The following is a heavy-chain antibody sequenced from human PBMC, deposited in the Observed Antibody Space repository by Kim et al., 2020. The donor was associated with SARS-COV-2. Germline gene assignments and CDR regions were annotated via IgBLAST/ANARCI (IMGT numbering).Heavy chain of an antibody. CDR1: GFTFSSRA. V-gene: IGHV3-23*01. Sequence: GWSLRLSCAASGFTFSSRAMGWVRQAPGKGLEWVSSISGSGINTYYADSVKGRFTVSRDNSKNTLYLQVNSLRAEDTALYYCATGGGYDRPNWFDPWGLGPLVTLPT. D-gene: IGHD5-12*01. CDR3: ATGGGYDRPNWFDP. CDR2: ISGSGINT. J-gene: IGHJ5*02.